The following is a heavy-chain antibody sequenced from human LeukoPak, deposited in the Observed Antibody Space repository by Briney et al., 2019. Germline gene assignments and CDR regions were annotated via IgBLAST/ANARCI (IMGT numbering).Heavy chain of an antibody. J-gene: IGHJ4*02. D-gene: IGHD5-12*01. V-gene: IGHV3-15*01. CDR1: GFTFSNAW. CDR3: AREDIVATYYYFDY. CDR2: IKSKTDGGTT. Sequence: GGSLRLSCAASGFTFSNAWMSWVRQAPGKGLEWVGRIKSKTDGGTTDYAAPVKGRFTISRDDSKNTLYLQMNSLKTEDTAVYYCAREDIVATYYYFDYWGQGTLVTVSS.